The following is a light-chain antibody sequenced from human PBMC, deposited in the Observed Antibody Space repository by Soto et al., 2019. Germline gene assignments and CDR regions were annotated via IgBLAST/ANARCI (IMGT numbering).Light chain of an antibody. V-gene: IGKV3-15*01. CDR3: QQYNYWPRT. Sequence: EIVMTQSPATLSVSPGERVTLSCRASQSVSIHLAWYQQKPGQAPRLLISDASTRATGIPARFSGSGSGTEFSLTISSLQSEDVAVYYCQQYNYWPRTFGQGTKLEIK. CDR1: QSVSIH. J-gene: IGKJ2*02. CDR2: DAS.